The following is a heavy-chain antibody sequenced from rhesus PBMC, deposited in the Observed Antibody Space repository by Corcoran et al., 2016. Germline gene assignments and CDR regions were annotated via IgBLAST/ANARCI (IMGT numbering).Heavy chain of an antibody. J-gene: IGHJ4*01. D-gene: IGHD2-39*01. CDR1: GFSLSTSGMG. Sequence: QVTLKESGPAVVKPTQTLTLTCTFSGFSLSTSGMGVGWIRQSLGKALEWLTSIYWDDNKYQSTSLKSRLSISKDTSKNQVVLTMTNMDPVDTATYYCARGGSGLEASAGDYWGQGVLVTVSS. CDR3: ARGGSGLEASAGDY. V-gene: IGHV2S1*01. CDR2: IYWDDNK.